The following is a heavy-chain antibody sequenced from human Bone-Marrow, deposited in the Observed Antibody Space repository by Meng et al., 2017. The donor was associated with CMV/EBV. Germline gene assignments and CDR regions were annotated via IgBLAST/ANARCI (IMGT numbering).Heavy chain of an antibody. D-gene: IGHD1-26*01. CDR2: INHSGST. J-gene: IGHJ3*02. CDR1: GGSFSGYY. V-gene: IGHV4-34*01. Sequence: SETLSLTCAVYGGSFSGYYWSWIRQPPGKGLEWIGEINHSGSTNYNPSLKSRVAISIDTSKNQFSLRLTSVTAADTAVYYCARVGALGWELRPDAFDIWGQGTMVTVSS. CDR3: ARVGALGWELRPDAFDI.